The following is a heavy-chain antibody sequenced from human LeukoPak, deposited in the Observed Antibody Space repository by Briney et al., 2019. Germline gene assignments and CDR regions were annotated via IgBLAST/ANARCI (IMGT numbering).Heavy chain of an antibody. CDR1: GFTFSDYY. J-gene: IGHJ4*02. CDR2: ISTTSGFT. CDR3: AKGSPPGD. Sequence: EGSLRLSCAASGFTFSDYYMTWIRRAPGKGLERVSYISTTSGFTNYADSVRGRFTIPRDNAKNSLFLQMNTLRPDDTAVYYCAKGSPPGDWGQGTLVTVSS. V-gene: IGHV3-11*03. D-gene: IGHD3-16*01.